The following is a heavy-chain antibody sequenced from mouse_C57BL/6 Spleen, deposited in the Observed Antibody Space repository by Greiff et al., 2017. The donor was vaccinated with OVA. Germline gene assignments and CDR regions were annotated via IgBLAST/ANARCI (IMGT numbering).Heavy chain of an antibody. CDR3: ARWSNYVAMDY. V-gene: IGHV1-85*01. J-gene: IGHJ4*01. Sequence: QVQLKQSGPELVKPGASVKLSCKASGYTFTSYDINWVKQRPGQGLEWIGWIYPRDGSTKYNEKFKGKATLTVDTSSSTAYMELHSLTSEDSAVYFCARWSNYVAMDYWGQGTSVTVSS. CDR2: IYPRDGST. D-gene: IGHD2-5*01. CDR1: GYTFTSYD.